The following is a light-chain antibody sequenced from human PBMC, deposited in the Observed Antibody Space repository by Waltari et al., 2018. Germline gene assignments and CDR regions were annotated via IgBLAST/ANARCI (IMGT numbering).Light chain of an antibody. J-gene: IGLJ3*02. Sequence: QSVLTQPPSVSGAPGQRVTNSCTGGISYIGANLVVHWYQQLPGLAPRLLIYHNNNRPSGVPDRFSGSKSDTSASLAITGLQAEDEADYYCQSFDRSLTSWVFGGGTKLTVL. CDR2: HNN. CDR3: QSFDRSLTSWV. V-gene: IGLV1-40*01. CDR1: ISYIGANLV.